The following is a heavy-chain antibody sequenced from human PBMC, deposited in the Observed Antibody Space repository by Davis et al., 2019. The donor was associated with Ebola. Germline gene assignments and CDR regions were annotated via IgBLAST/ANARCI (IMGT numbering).Heavy chain of an antibody. CDR2: INWNGGST. J-gene: IGHJ4*02. V-gene: IGHV3-20*04. Sequence: GGSLRLSCAATGFTVRTYFMNWVRQAPGKGLEWVSGINWNGGSTGYADSVKGRFTISRDNAKNSLYLQLNSLRAEDTAMYYCARNNGHETFDYWGQGSLVTVSS. D-gene: IGHD1/OR15-1a*01. CDR3: ARNNGHETFDY. CDR1: GFTVRTYF.